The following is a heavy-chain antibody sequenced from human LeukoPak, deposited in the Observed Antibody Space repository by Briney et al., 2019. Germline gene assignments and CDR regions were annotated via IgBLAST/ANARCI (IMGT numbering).Heavy chain of an antibody. D-gene: IGHD1-26*01. CDR3: ASSLSGTSNY. Sequence: GGSLRLSCAVPRFVFSNSWMNWVRQAPGKGLEWVANIKRDGSEKYYVDSVRGRSTISRDNAKNSLSLQMNSLRAEDTAVYYCASSLSGTSNYWGQGTLVTVSS. J-gene: IGHJ4*02. V-gene: IGHV3-7*01. CDR2: IKRDGSEK. CDR1: RFVFSNSW.